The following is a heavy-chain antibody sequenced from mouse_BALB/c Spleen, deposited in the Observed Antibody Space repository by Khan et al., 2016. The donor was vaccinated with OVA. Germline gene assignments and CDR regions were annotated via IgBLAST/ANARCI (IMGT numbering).Heavy chain of an antibody. CDR2: ISYSGST. V-gene: IGHV3-2*02. Sequence: VQLQQSGPGLVKPSQSLSLTCTVTGYSIASGYGWNWIRQFPGNKLEWMGYISYSGSTNYNPSLKSRISITRDTSKNQFFLQLNSVTTEDTATYYCARTARIKYWGQGTTLTVSS. CDR3: ARTARIKY. J-gene: IGHJ2*01. CDR1: GYSIASGYG. D-gene: IGHD1-2*01.